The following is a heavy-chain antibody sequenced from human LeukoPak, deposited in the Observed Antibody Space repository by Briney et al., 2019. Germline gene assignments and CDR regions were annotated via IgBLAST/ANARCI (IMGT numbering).Heavy chain of an antibody. V-gene: IGHV1-18*01. Sequence: ASVKVSCKASGYTFTSYGISWVRQAPGQGLEWMGWISAYNGNTNYAQKLQGRVTMTTDTSTSTAYMELRSLRSDDTAVYYCALTGTTDNWFDPWGQGALVTVSS. CDR3: ALTGTTDNWFDP. CDR2: ISAYNGNT. D-gene: IGHD1-7*01. J-gene: IGHJ5*02. CDR1: GYTFTSYG.